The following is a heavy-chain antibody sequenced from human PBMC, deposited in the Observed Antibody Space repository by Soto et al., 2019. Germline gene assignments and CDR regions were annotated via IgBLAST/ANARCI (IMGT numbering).Heavy chain of an antibody. Sequence: ASVKVSCKASGYTFTSYGISWVRQAPGQGLEWMGWISAYNGNTNYAQKLQGRVTMTTDTSTSTAYMELRSLRSDDTAEYYCARFFGYESYCSGGSCYWPNNNWGQETLGTFSS. J-gene: IGHJ4*02. CDR3: ARFFGYESYCSGGSCYWPNNN. CDR2: ISAYNGNT. CDR1: GYTFTSYG. D-gene: IGHD2-15*01. V-gene: IGHV1-18*01.